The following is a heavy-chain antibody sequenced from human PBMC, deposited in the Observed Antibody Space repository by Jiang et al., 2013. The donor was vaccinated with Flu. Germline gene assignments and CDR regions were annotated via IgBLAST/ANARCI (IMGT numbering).Heavy chain of an antibody. CDR2: IGTASDT. D-gene: IGHD3-10*01. CDR3: ARGGSRLGAHGMDL. CDR1: GFTFSSFD. Sequence: VQLVESGGGLVQPGGSLRLSCVASGFTFSSFDFHWVRQVRGNSLEWVSSIGTASDTYYPDSVKGRFTMSRENDKDSLYLQMNGLTVEDTAVYYCARGGSRLGAHGMDLWGQGTKVTVSS. V-gene: IGHV3-13*01. J-gene: IGHJ6*02.